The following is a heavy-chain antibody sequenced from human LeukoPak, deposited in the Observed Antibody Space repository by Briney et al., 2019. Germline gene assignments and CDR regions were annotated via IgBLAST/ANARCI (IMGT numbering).Heavy chain of an antibody. Sequence: PGGSLRLSCAASGFTFSSYAMHWVRQAPGKGLEWVAVISYDGSNKYYADSVKGRFTISRDNSKNTLYLQMNSLRAEDTAVYYCAGIAVAGTDYFDYWGQGTLVTVSS. CDR3: AGIAVAGTDYFDY. CDR1: GFTFSSYA. CDR2: ISYDGSNK. V-gene: IGHV3-30-3*01. D-gene: IGHD6-19*01. J-gene: IGHJ4*02.